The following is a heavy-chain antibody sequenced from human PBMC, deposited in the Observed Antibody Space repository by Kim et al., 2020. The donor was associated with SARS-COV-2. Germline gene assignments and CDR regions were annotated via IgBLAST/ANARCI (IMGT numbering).Heavy chain of an antibody. D-gene: IGHD6-13*01. CDR2: ISYDGSNK. CDR3: ARVGQQLVIGGSDY. J-gene: IGHJ4*02. CDR1: GFTFSSYA. V-gene: IGHV3-30*04. Sequence: GGSLRLSCAASGFTFSSYAMHWVRQAPGKGLEWVAVISYDGSNKYYADSVKGRFTISRDNSKNTLYLQMNSLRAEDTAVYYCARVGQQLVIGGSDYWGQGTLVTVSS.